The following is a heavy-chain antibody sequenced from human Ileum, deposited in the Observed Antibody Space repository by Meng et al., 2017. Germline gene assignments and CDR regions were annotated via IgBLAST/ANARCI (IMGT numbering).Heavy chain of an antibody. CDR2: IYAAGNT. CDR3: ARMGNYYASGSYRSTWFDP. D-gene: IGHD3-10*01. CDR1: GFTVSSNF. V-gene: IGHV3-66*02. J-gene: IGHJ5*02. Sequence: GESLKISCAVSGFTVSSNFMSWVRQAPGKGLEWVSIIYAAGNTYYGDSVKGRCTISRDKSKNSLYLQMDSLRAEDTAVYYCARMGNYYASGSYRSTWFDPWGQGTLVTVSS.